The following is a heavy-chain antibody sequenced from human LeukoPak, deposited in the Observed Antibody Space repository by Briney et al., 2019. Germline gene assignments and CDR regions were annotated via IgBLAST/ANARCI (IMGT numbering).Heavy chain of an antibody. CDR3: ATLLRRSPFDY. Sequence: GGSLRLSCAASGFTFSTYWMSWVRQAPGKGLEWVANMNQDGTEKNYVDSVKGRFTISRDNAKNSLYLQMNSLRVEDTAVYYCATLLRRSPFDYWGQGTLATVSS. V-gene: IGHV3-7*05. J-gene: IGHJ4*02. CDR1: GFTFSTYW. CDR2: MNQDGTEK.